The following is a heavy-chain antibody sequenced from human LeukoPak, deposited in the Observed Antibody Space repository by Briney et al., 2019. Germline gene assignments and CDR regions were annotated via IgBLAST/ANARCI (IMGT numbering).Heavy chain of an antibody. J-gene: IGHJ5*02. CDR2: ISDSGGTT. Sequence: GGSLRLSCAASGFTLSGHEMNWVRQAPGKGLEWISYISDSGGTTKYADSVRGRFTISRDNAKNSLFLQMSSLRAEDTAVYYCARDKSDWSLDPWGQGTPVTVSS. V-gene: IGHV3-48*03. D-gene: IGHD3-9*01. CDR1: GFTLSGHE. CDR3: ARDKSDWSLDP.